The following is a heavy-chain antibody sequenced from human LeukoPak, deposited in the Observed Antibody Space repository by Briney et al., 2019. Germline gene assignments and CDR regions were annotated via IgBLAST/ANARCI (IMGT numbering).Heavy chain of an antibody. J-gene: IGHJ5*02. Sequence: PGGPLRLSCAASGFTFHYYGMIWVRQPPGKGLVWVFCINWYGGSTDYADSVQGRFTLSRDNAKNSLYLQMISLRAEDTALYYCARDETVGVAGTFSSWGQGTLVTVSS. CDR1: GFTFHYYG. V-gene: IGHV3-20*04. CDR2: INWYGGST. CDR3: ARDETVGVAGTFSS. D-gene: IGHD6-19*01.